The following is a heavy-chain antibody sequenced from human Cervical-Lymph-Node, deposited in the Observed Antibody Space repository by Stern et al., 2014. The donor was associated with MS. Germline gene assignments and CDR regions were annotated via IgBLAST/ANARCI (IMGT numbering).Heavy chain of an antibody. V-gene: IGHV3-23*01. CDR2: ISGSGGST. Sequence: VQLLESGGGLVQPGGSLKLSCAASGFTFSSYAMSWVRQAPGKGLEWVSAISGSGGSTYYADSVKGRFTISRDNSKNTLYLQMNSLRAEDTAVYYCAKGGIYCSGGSCFGDWFDPWGQGTLVTVSS. J-gene: IGHJ5*02. D-gene: IGHD2-15*01. CDR3: AKGGIYCSGGSCFGDWFDP. CDR1: GFTFSSYA.